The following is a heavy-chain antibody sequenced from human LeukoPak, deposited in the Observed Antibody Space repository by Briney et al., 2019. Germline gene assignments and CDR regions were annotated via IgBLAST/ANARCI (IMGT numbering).Heavy chain of an antibody. CDR2: IYYSGST. CDR1: GGSISSYY. D-gene: IGHD6-19*01. V-gene: IGHV4-59*08. CDR3: ARHVPLKYNSGWYGWSWYFDL. Sequence: SETLSLTCTVSGGSISSYYWSWIRQPPGQGLEWIGYIYYSGSTNYNPSLKSRVTISVDTSKNQFSLKLSSVTAADTAVYYCARHVPLKYNSGWYGWSWYFDLWGRGTLVTVSS. J-gene: IGHJ2*01.